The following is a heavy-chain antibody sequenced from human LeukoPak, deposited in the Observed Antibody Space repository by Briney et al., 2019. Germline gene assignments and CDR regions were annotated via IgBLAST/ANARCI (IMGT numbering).Heavy chain of an antibody. Sequence: SETLSLTCTVSGGSISSYYWSWIRQPPGKGLEWIGYIYNSGSTNYNPSLKGRVTISVDTSKNQFSLKLNSVTAADTAVYYCAGLLNDYGDYWGQGTLVTVSS. J-gene: IGHJ4*02. CDR3: AGLLNDYGDY. CDR2: IYNSGST. CDR1: GGSISSYY. V-gene: IGHV4-59*01.